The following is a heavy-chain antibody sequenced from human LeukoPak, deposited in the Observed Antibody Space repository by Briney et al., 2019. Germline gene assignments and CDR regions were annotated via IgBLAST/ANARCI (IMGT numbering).Heavy chain of an antibody. V-gene: IGHV4-34*01. CDR3: ARGGNCRTTNCLLDP. J-gene: IGHJ5*02. D-gene: IGHD2-2*01. Sequence: PSETLSLTCAVYGGSFTGYFLSWIRQPPGKGLEWLGEINHSGSTNYNPSLKSRVTISIDTSKNQFSLKLSSVTAADTAVYYCARGGNCRTTNCLLDPWGQGTRVTVSS. CDR2: INHSGST. CDR1: GGSFTGYF.